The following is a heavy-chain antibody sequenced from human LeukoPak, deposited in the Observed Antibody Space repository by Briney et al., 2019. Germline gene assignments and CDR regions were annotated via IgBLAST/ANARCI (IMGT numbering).Heavy chain of an antibody. D-gene: IGHD3-22*01. V-gene: IGHV3-11*01. Sequence: GGSLRLSCAASGFTFSDYYMSWIRQAPGKGLEWVSYISTSGSTIYYADSVKGRFTISRDNAKNSLYLQMNSLRAEDTAVYYCAREVGYYYDSSGYLDYWGKGTLVTVSS. CDR2: ISTSGSTI. CDR3: AREVGYYYDSSGYLDY. CDR1: GFTFSDYY. J-gene: IGHJ4*02.